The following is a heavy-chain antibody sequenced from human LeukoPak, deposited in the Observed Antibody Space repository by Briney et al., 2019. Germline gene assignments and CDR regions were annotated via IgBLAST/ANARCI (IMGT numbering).Heavy chain of an antibody. J-gene: IGHJ5*02. CDR3: ARDVHGDYGSGWFDP. D-gene: IGHD4-17*01. CDR2: IMPLFGTA. CDR1: GGTLNNSA. V-gene: IGHV1-69*05. Sequence: SVKVSCKTSGGTLNNSAISWVRQAPGQGREWLGGIMPLFGTAGYAQKFQGRVTITKDESTRTVYLELTSLTSDDTAVYYCARDVHGDYGSGWFDPWGQGTLVSVSS.